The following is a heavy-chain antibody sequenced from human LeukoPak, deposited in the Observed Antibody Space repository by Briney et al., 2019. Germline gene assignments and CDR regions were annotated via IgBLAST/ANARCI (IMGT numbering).Heavy chain of an antibody. CDR2: IKQDGSEK. CDR3: AKDGEYCSSTSCYLYYYYYMDV. D-gene: IGHD2-2*01. Sequence: GGSLRLSCAASGFTFSSYWMSWVRQAPGKGLEWVANIKQDGSEKYYVDSVKGRFTISRDNAKNSLYLQMNSLRAEDTAVYYCAKDGEYCSSTSCYLYYYYYMDVWGKGTTVTISS. CDR1: GFTFSSYW. V-gene: IGHV3-7*01. J-gene: IGHJ6*03.